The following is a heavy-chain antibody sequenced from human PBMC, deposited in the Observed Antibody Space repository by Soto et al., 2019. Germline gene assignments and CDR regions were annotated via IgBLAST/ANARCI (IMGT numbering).Heavy chain of an antibody. Sequence: QLQLRESGSRLVKPSQTLSLTCAVSGGSLTSGTYSWNWIRQPPGKGLEWIGYIFPSGTTYYNPSIKSRVSISIDVSKNQFFLNLRSLIAADKAVYYCARGREFDSWGQGTLVTVSS. CDR1: GGSLTSGTYS. V-gene: IGHV4-30-2*01. CDR3: ARGREFDS. CDR2: IFPSGTT. J-gene: IGHJ4*02.